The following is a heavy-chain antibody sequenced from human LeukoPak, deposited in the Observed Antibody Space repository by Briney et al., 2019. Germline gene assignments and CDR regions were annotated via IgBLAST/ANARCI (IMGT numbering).Heavy chain of an antibody. Sequence: GASVKVSCKASGYTFTSYYMHWVRQAPGQGLEWMGIINPSGGSTSYAQKFQGRVTMTRDTSTSTVYMELSSLRSEDTAVYYCARDKPGNYYDSSGYPLERGMDVWGQGTLVTVSS. V-gene: IGHV1-46*01. CDR2: INPSGGST. D-gene: IGHD3-22*01. CDR3: ARDKPGNYYDSSGYPLERGMDV. J-gene: IGHJ6*02. CDR1: GYTFTSYY.